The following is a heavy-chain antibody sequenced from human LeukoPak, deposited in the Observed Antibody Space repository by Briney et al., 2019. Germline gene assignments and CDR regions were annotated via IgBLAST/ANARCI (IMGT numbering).Heavy chain of an antibody. J-gene: IGHJ4*02. CDR3: AKDALSMAQGHFDY. Sequence: PGGSLRLSCAASGFTFDDYAMHWVRQAPGKGLEWVSGISWNSGSIGYADSVKGRFTISRDNAKNSVYLQMNSLRAEDTAVYYCAKDALSMAQGHFDYWGQGTLVTVSS. CDR2: ISWNSGSI. CDR1: GFTFDDYA. V-gene: IGHV3-9*01. D-gene: IGHD3-10*01.